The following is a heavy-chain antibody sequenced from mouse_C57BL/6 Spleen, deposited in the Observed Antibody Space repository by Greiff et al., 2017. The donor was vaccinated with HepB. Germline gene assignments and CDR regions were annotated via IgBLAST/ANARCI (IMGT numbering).Heavy chain of an antibody. D-gene: IGHD2-4*01. CDR3: ARSGDYDYDRGFAY. J-gene: IGHJ3*01. CDR1: GYTFTSYW. CDR2: IHPNSGST. V-gene: IGHV1-64*01. Sequence: HLNHPFSYLLNPFSSFNFSCKASGYTFTSYWMHWVKQRPGQGLEWIGMIHPNSGSTNYNEKFKSKATLTVDKSSSTAYMQLSSLTSEDSAVYYCARSGDYDYDRGFAYWGQGTLVTVSA.